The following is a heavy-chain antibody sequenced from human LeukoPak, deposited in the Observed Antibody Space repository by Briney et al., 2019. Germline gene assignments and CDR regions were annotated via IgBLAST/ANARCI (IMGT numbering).Heavy chain of an antibody. D-gene: IGHD6-13*01. CDR2: IYSGGST. J-gene: IGHJ4*02. V-gene: IGHV3-66*02. CDR1: GFTVSSTY. CDR3: ARDSNYDY. Sequence: GGSLRLSCAASGFTVSSTYMSWVRQAPGKGLEWVSVIYSGGSTYYADSVKGRFTISRDNSKNTLYPQMNSLRAEDTAVYYCARDSNYDYWGQGTLVTVSS.